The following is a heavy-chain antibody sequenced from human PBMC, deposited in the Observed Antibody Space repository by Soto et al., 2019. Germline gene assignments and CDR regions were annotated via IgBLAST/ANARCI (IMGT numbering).Heavy chain of an antibody. CDR1: GFTFSSYG. J-gene: IGHJ6*02. CDR2: ISYDGSNK. CDR3: AKQKTGYGMDV. V-gene: IGHV3-30*18. Sequence: QVQLVESGGGVVQPGRSLRLSCAASGFTFSSYGMHWVRQAPGKGLEWVAVISYDGSNKYYADSVKGRFTISRDNSKNTLYLQMNSLRAEDTAVYYCAKQKTGYGMDVWGQGTTVTFSS.